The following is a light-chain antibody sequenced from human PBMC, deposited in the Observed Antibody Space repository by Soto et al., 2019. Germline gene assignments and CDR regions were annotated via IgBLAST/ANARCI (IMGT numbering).Light chain of an antibody. CDR1: QSISSY. Sequence: DIQMTQSPSSLSASVGDRVTITCRASQSISSYLNWYQQKPGKAPKLLIYAASSVQSGVTSRFSGSGSGTDFTLAISSLRPEGFATFYCQQSYSTPRTFGGGAPVEIK. J-gene: IGKJ4*01. CDR3: QQSYSTPRT. V-gene: IGKV1-39*01. CDR2: AAS.